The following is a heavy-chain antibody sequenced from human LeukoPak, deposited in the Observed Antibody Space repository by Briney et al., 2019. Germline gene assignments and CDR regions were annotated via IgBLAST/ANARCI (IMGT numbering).Heavy chain of an antibody. Sequence: SETLSLTCAVSGGSISSGGYSWSWIRQPPGKGLGWIGYIYHSGSTHYNPSLKSRVTISVDRSKNQFSLKLSSVTAADTAVYYCARGNRYSGYNWFDPWGQGTLVTVSS. CDR1: GGSISSGGYS. D-gene: IGHD5-12*01. CDR3: ARGNRYSGYNWFDP. CDR2: IYHSGST. V-gene: IGHV4-30-2*01. J-gene: IGHJ5*02.